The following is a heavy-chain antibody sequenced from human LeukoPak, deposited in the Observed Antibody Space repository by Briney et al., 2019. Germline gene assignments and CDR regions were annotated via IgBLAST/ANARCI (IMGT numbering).Heavy chain of an antibody. J-gene: IGHJ6*02. CDR3: AKPPDDPRDYYGMDV. CDR2: ISGSGGST. V-gene: IGHV3-23*01. D-gene: IGHD3-16*01. Sequence: GGSLRLSCAASGFTFSCYVMSWVRQAPGKGLEWVSAISGSGGSTYYADSVKGRFTISRDNSKNTLYLQMNSLRAEDTAVYYCAKPPDDPRDYYGMDVWGQGTTVTVSS. CDR1: GFTFSCYV.